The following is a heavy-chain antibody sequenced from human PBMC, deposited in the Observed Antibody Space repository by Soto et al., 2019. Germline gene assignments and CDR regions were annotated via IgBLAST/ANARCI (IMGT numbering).Heavy chain of an antibody. J-gene: IGHJ3*02. D-gene: IGHD2-2*01. CDR1: GFTFSSFA. CDR2: ISGSGGST. V-gene: IGHV3-23*01. Sequence: PGGSLRLPCAASGFTFSSFAMSWVRQAPGKGLEWVSAISGSGGSTYYADSVKGRFTISRDNSKNTLYLQMNSLRAEDTAVYYCAKDPRQLLFHDAFDIWGQGTMVTVSS. CDR3: AKDPRQLLFHDAFDI.